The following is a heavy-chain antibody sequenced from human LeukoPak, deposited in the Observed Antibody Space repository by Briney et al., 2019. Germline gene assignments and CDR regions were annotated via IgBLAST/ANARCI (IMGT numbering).Heavy chain of an antibody. CDR2: ISPSSSSI. D-gene: IGHD6-13*01. Sequence: GGSLRLSCAASGFTFSDYEMNWVRQAPGKGLEWVSYISPSSSSIYYADSVKGRFTISRDNAKNSLFLQMSSLRDEDTAVYYCARAAYSSSPDYWGQGTLVTVSS. CDR1: GFTFSDYE. J-gene: IGHJ4*02. CDR3: ARAAYSSSPDY. V-gene: IGHV3-48*02.